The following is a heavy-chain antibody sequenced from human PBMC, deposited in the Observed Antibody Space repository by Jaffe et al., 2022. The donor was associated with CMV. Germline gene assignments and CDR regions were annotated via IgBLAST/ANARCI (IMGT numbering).Heavy chain of an antibody. Sequence: EVQLVESGGGLVQPGRSLRLSCTASGFTFGDYAMSWVRQAPGKGLEWVGFIRSKAYGGTTEYAASVKGRFTISRDDSKSIAYLQMNSLKTEDTAVYYCTRGLSSTKWLSPHGYYYYMDVWGKGTTVTVSS. V-gene: IGHV3-49*04. D-gene: IGHD3-22*01. CDR3: TRGLSSTKWLSPHGYYYYMDV. CDR1: GFTFGDYA. CDR2: IRSKAYGGTT. J-gene: IGHJ6*03.